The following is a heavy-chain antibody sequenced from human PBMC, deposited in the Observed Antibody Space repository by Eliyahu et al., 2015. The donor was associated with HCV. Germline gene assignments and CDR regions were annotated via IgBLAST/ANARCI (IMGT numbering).Heavy chain of an antibody. V-gene: IGHV3-15*01. D-gene: IGHD3-10*01. Sequence: VKPGGSLRLSCAASGFTFSKAWMSWVRQAPGKGLEWIGRIKSKTDGGTTDYAAPVKGRFTISRDDSKSTLYLQMNSLKTEDTAGYYRTTGAPGGFDYYLDVWGQGTTVTVSS. CDR2: IKSKTDGGTT. CDR3: TTGAPGGFDYYLDV. J-gene: IGHJ6*03. CDR1: GFTFSKAW.